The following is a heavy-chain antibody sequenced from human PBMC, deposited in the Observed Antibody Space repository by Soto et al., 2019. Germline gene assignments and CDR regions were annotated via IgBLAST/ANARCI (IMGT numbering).Heavy chain of an antibody. CDR1: GFTFSDYY. J-gene: IGHJ5*02. CDR3: ARDWRAARQKATEIPNWFDP. D-gene: IGHD6-6*01. Sequence: GGSLRLSCAASGFTFSDYYMSWIRQAPGKGLEWVSYISSSGSTIYYADSVKGRFTISRDNAKNSLYLQMNSLRAEDTAVYYCARDWRAARQKATEIPNWFDPWGQGTLVTVSS. CDR2: ISSSGSTI. V-gene: IGHV3-11*01.